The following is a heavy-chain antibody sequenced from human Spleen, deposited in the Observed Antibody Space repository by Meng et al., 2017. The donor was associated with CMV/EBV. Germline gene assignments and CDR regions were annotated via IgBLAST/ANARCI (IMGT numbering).Heavy chain of an antibody. D-gene: IGHD6-6*01. CDR2: ISSSSSYI. CDR1: GFTFSSYS. Sequence: VQGVESGGGLVKPGGHLRLSCAAPGFTFSSYSMNWVRQAPGKGLEWVSSISSSSSYIYYADSVKGRFTISRDNAKNSLYLQMNSLRAEDTAVYYCARSIAARLGYWGQGTLVTVSS. J-gene: IGHJ4*02. CDR3: ARSIAARLGY. V-gene: IGHV3-21*01.